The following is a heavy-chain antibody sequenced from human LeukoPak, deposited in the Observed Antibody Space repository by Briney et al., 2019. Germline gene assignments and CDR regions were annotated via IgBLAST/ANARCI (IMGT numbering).Heavy chain of an antibody. CDR3: ARETGYYYDSSGYNWFDP. D-gene: IGHD3-22*01. J-gene: IGHJ5*02. V-gene: IGHV1-2*02. Sequence: GASVKVSCKASGYTFTGYYMHWVRQAPGQGLEWMGWINPNSGGTNYAQKFQGRVTMTRDTSISTAYMELSRLRSDDTAVYYCARETGYYYDSSGYNWFDPWGQGTLVTVSS. CDR1: GYTFTGYY. CDR2: INPNSGGT.